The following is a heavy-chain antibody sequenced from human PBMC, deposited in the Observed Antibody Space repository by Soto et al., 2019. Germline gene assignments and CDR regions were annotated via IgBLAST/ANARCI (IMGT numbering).Heavy chain of an antibody. CDR1: GGSISSGDYC. D-gene: IGHD3-3*01. CDR3: ARYTIFGVPNYYYYGMDV. CDR2: IYYSGST. J-gene: IGHJ6*02. Sequence: SETLSLTCTVSGGSISSGDYCWSWIRQPPGKGLEWIGYIYYSGSTYYNPSLKSRVTISVDTSKNQFSLKLSSVTAADTAVYYCARYTIFGVPNYYYYGMDVWGQGTTVTVSS. V-gene: IGHV4-30-4*01.